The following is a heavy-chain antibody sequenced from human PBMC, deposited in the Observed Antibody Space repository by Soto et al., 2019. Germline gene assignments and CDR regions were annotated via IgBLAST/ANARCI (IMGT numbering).Heavy chain of an antibody. Sequence: GGSLRLSCAASGFTFSNAWMSWVRQAPGKGLEWVGRIKSKTDGGTTDYAAPVKGRFTISRDDSKNTLYLQMNSLKTEDTAVYYCTTGKHYYYYGMDVWGQGTTVTVSS. CDR2: IKSKTDGGTT. V-gene: IGHV3-15*01. CDR1: GFTFSNAW. CDR3: TTGKHYYYYGMDV. J-gene: IGHJ6*02.